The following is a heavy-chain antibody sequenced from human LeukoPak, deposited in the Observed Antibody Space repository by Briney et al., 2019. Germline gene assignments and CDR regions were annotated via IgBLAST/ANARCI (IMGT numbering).Heavy chain of an antibody. CDR3: ARARAAAGTEFDY. V-gene: IGHV1-69*01. J-gene: IGHJ4*02. D-gene: IGHD6-13*01. CDR1: GGTFSSYA. CDR2: IIPIFGTA. Sequence: SVKVSCKASGGTFSSYAISWVRQAPGQGLEWMGGIIPIFGTANYAQKFQGRVTITADESTSTAYMELSSLRSEDTGVYYCARARAAAGTEFDYWGQGTLVTVSS.